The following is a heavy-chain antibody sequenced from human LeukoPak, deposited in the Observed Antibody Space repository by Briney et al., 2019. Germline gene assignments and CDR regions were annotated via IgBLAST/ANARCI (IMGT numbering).Heavy chain of an antibody. V-gene: IGHV4-34*01. CDR3: ATRGGDYDSSEYWFFGL. CDR2: INHSGST. CDR1: GGSFSGYY. J-gene: IGHJ2*01. D-gene: IGHD3-22*01. Sequence: PSETLSLTCAVYGGSFSGYYWSWIRQPPGKGLEWIGEINHSGSTNYNPSLKSRVTISVDTSKNQFSLKLSSVTAADAGVYYCATRGGDYDSSEYWFFGLWGRGTLVTVSS.